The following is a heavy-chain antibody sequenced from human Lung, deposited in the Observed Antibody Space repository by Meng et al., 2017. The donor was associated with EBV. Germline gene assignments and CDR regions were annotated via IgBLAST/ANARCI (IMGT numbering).Heavy chain of an antibody. D-gene: IGHD1-26*01. CDR2: IYHSGST. V-gene: IGHV4-31*03. CDR1: GCSISSGGYY. J-gene: IGHJ4*02. Sequence: VQLAESRPGLVNPSTPLSLPCTVSGCSISSGGYYWGWIRQHPGKGLEWIGEIYHSGSTNYNPSLKSRLTISVDRSKSQFSLELSSVTAADTAVYYCARSTFDYWGQGTLVTVSS. CDR3: ARSTFDY.